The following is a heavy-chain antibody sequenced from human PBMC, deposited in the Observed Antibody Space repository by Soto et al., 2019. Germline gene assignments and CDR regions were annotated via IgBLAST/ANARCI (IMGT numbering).Heavy chain of an antibody. Sequence: GGSLRLSSAASGFTFSSYAMSWVRQAPGKGLEWVSAISGSSGAISYTDSVKGRFTISRDNAKNSLYLQMNSLRAEDTAVYYCVRDQWYAFDVWGQGTVVTVSS. D-gene: IGHD2-15*01. CDR3: VRDQWYAFDV. CDR2: ISGSSGAI. V-gene: IGHV3-23*01. J-gene: IGHJ3*01. CDR1: GFTFSSYA.